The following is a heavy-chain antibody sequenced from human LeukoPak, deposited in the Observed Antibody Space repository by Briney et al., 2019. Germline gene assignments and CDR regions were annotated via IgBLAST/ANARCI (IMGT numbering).Heavy chain of an antibody. V-gene: IGHV3-21*01. CDR3: ARDEISDY. J-gene: IGHJ4*02. Sequence: GGSLRLSCAASGFTFSSYSMNWVRQAPGKGLEWVSSISSSSSYIYYADSVKGRFTISKDNSKNTLYLQMNSLRPEDTAVYYCARDEISDYWGQGTMVTVSS. CDR1: GFTFSSYS. CDR2: ISSSSSYI.